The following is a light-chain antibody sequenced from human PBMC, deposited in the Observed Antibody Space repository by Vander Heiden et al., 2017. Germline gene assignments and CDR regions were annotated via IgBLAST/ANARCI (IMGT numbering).Light chain of an antibody. CDR3: QQTYSPPRT. CDR2: ATS. Sequence: SPSSLSAYLGDRINITCRSSETIFNYINWYQQEPGRAPKRLIYATSNLQSGVPSRFTGSGSGTDFSLTIGSLQREDFATYFCQQTYSPPRTFGQGTKVEI. V-gene: IGKV1-39*01. J-gene: IGKJ1*01. CDR1: ETIFNY.